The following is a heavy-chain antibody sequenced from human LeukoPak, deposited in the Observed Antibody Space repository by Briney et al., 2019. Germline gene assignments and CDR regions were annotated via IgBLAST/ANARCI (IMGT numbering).Heavy chain of an antibody. D-gene: IGHD3-10*01. V-gene: IGHV3-64*01. J-gene: IGHJ4*02. CDR3: ATNTSYGSGTLDY. Sequence: GESLKISFAASGFPFSNYVMYWVRPAPGKGLEYVSAIISNGVSTYYANSVKGRFTISRDNSKNTLYLQMGSLRPEDMAVYYCATNTSYGSGTLDYWGQGTLVTVSS. CDR1: GFPFSNYV. CDR2: IISNGVST.